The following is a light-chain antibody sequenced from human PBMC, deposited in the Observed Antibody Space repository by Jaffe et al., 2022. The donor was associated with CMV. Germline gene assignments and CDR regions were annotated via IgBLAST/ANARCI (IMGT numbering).Light chain of an antibody. J-gene: IGLJ2*01. CDR1: SSNIGRNI. V-gene: IGLV1-44*01. Sequence: QSVLTQPPSASATPGQRVTISCSGSSSNIGRNIVHWYQQVPGTAPNLLIHSNDRRPSGVPDRFSGSKSGTSASLAISGLQSEDEADYYCATWDDSLNGVVFGGGTKLTVL. CDR3: ATWDDSLNGVV. CDR2: SND.